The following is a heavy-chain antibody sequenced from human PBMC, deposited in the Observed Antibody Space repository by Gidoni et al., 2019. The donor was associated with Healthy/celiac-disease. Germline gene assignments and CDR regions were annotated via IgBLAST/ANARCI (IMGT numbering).Heavy chain of an antibody. V-gene: IGHV3-21*01. CDR1: GFTFSSYS. CDR2: MSRSSSYI. D-gene: IGHD4-17*01. CDR3: ARGNGNYRY. J-gene: IGHJ4*02. Sequence: EVQLVESGGGLVKPGGSLRLSCAASGFTFSSYSMNWVRQAPGKGLEWVASMSRSSSYIYYADSVKGRFTISRDNAKNSLYLQMNSLRAEDTAVYYCARGNGNYRYWGQGTLVTVSS.